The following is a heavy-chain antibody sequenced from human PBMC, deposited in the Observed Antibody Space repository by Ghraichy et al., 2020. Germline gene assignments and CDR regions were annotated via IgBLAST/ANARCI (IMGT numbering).Heavy chain of an antibody. J-gene: IGHJ4*02. CDR1: GGSIRTSSW. D-gene: IGHD4-17*01. V-gene: IGHV4-4*02. Sequence: SETLSLTCAVSGGSIRTSSWWSWVRQSPGKGLEWIAEIYHDADTNYNPSLKSRVAISVDRSNNQFSLRLSSVTAADTAVYFCARKPTMTDTLDFWGQGILVTVSS. CDR3: ARKPTMTDTLDF. CDR2: IYHDADT.